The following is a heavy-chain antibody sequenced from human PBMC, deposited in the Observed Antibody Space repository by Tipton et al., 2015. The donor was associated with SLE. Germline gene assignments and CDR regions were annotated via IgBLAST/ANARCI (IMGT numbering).Heavy chain of an antibody. Sequence: TLSLTCSVSGGSISSSSYYWGWIRQSPGKGLEWIGNIYQSGSTYYNPPLKSRVTISVDTSKNQLSLKLTSVTAADTAVYHCARLSLDSWDLPQCFDSWGQGTLVTVSS. CDR2: IYQSGST. V-gene: IGHV4-39*07. J-gene: IGHJ4*02. D-gene: IGHD1-26*01. CDR1: GGSISSSSYY. CDR3: ARLSLDSWDLPQCFDS.